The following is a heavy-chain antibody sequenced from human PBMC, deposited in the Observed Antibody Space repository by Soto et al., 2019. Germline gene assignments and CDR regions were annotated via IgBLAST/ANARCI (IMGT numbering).Heavy chain of an antibody. V-gene: IGHV3-7*04. CDR1: GFTFSNSW. Sequence: PGGSLRLSCVASGFTFSNSWMSWVRQAPGKGLEWVANIKEDGSEISYVDSVKGRFTISRDNAKNSLYLQMSSLRAEDTAVYYCARERGYGAYGNHDFYYWGQGTLVTVSS. D-gene: IGHD5-12*01. CDR3: ARERGYGAYGNHDFYY. J-gene: IGHJ4*02. CDR2: IKEDGSEI.